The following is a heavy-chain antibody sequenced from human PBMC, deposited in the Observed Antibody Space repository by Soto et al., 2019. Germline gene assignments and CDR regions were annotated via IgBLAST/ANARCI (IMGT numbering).Heavy chain of an antibody. D-gene: IGHD3-22*01. CDR1: GFTFSSYW. V-gene: IGHV3-7*01. Sequence: PGGSLRLSCAASGFTFSSYWMSWVRQAPGKGLEWVANIKQDGSEKYYVDSVKGRFTISRDNAKNSLYLQMNSLRAEDTAVYYCASHYYDSSGYYGYGSGYYYGMDVWGQGTTVTVS. CDR2: IKQDGSEK. CDR3: ASHYYDSSGYYGYGSGYYYGMDV. J-gene: IGHJ6*02.